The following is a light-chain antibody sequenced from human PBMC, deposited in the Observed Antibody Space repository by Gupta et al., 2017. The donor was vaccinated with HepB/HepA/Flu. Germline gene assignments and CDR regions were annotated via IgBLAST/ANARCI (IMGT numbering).Light chain of an antibody. V-gene: IGKV2-28*01. Sequence: DVVITQSPLSLPVTPGEPASISCSSSQRLLHSNGKNYLDWYLQTPGQSPQLLIYLGSNRASGVPDRCSGSGSGTDFTLKIRRGEAEDVGVYYSMQDLQTPSTFGQGTKVEIK. CDR3: MQDLQTPST. CDR2: LGS. J-gene: IGKJ1*01. CDR1: QRLLHSNGKNY.